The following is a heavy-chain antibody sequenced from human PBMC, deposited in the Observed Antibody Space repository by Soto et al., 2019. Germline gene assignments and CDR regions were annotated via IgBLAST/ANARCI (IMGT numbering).Heavy chain of an antibody. Sequence: GGSLRLSCAASGFTYSSYWMSWVRQAPGKGLEWVANIKQDGSEKYYVDSVKGRFTISRDNAKNSLYLHMNSLRAEDTAVYYCASGNYGGNHGYDCRGQGTLVAVSS. J-gene: IGHJ4*02. CDR1: GFTYSSYW. CDR2: IKQDGSEK. CDR3: ASGNYGGNHGYDC. D-gene: IGHD4-17*01. V-gene: IGHV3-7*03.